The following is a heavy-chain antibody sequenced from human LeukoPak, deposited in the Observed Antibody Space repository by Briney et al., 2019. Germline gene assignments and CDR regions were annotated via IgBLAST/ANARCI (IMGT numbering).Heavy chain of an antibody. V-gene: IGHV4-38-2*01. J-gene: IGHJ4*02. CDR1: GYSISSGYY. CDR2: IYHSGST. Sequence: SETLSLTCAVSGYSISSGYYWGWIRQPPGKGLEWIGSIYHSGSTYYNPSLKSRVTISVDTSKNQFSLKLSSVTAVDTAVYYCARVESYGGNSWGQGTLVTVSS. D-gene: IGHD4-23*01. CDR3: ARVESYGGNS.